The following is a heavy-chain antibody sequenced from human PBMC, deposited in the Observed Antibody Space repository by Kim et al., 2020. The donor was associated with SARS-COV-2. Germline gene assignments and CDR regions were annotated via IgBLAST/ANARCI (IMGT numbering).Heavy chain of an antibody. CDR3: ARDREKEWDYYGSGSLHAFDI. CDR1: GFTFSSYS. J-gene: IGHJ3*02. CDR2: ISSSSSTI. D-gene: IGHD3-10*01. V-gene: IGHV3-48*02. Sequence: GGSLRLSCAASGFTFSSYSMNWVRQAPGKGLEWVSYISSSSSTIYYADSVKGRFTISRDNAKNSLYLQMNSLRDEDTAVYYCARDREKEWDYYGSGSLHAFDIWGQGTMVTVSS.